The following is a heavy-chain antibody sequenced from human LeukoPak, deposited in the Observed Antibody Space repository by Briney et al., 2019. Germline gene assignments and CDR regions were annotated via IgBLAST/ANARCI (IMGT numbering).Heavy chain of an antibody. CDR2: INQDGSGK. J-gene: IGHJ4*02. V-gene: IGHV3-7*01. CDR3: ARDRVNYFDY. D-gene: IGHD3-10*01. Sequence: GGSLRLSCAASGFTFSTYWMSWVRQAPGKGLEWVANINQDGSGKSYVDSVKGRFTISRDNAKKSLYLQMNSLRAEDTAVYYCARDRVNYFDYWGQGTLVTVPS. CDR1: GFTFSTYW.